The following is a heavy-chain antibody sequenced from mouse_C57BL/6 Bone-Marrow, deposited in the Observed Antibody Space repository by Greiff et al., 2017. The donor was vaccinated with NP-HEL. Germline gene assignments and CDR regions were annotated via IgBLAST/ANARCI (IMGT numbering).Heavy chain of an antibody. J-gene: IGHJ2*01. D-gene: IGHD3-3*01. CDR2: ISYDGSN. Sequence: DVKLQESGPGLVKPSQSLSLTCSVTGYSITSGYYWNWIRQFPGNKLEWMGYISYDGSNNYNPSLKNRISITRDTSKNQFFLKLNSVTTEDTATYYCAREEGLYFDYWGQGTTLTVSS. CDR1: GYSITSGYY. V-gene: IGHV3-6*01. CDR3: AREEGLYFDY.